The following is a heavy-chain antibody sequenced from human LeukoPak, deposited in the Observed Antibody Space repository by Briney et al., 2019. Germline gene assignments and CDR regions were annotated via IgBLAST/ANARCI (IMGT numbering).Heavy chain of an antibody. CDR2: INPSGGST. Sequence: ASVKVSCKASGGTFSSYAISWVRQAPGQGLEWMGIINPSGGSTSYAQKFQGRVTMTRDTSTSTVYMELSSLRSEDTAVYYCARGGYSSGWYAYYYYYGMDVWGQGTTVTVSS. J-gene: IGHJ6*02. CDR1: GGTFSSYA. V-gene: IGHV1-46*01. CDR3: ARGGYSSGWYAYYYYYGMDV. D-gene: IGHD6-19*01.